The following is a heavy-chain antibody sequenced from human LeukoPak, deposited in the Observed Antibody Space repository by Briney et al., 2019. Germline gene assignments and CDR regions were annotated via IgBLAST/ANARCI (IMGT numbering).Heavy chain of an antibody. J-gene: IGHJ6*04. Sequence: GGSLRLSCAASGFTFSSYTMNWVRQAPGKGPEWVSSITSSSSYIYYADSAKGRFTISRDNAKNSLYLQMNSLRAEDTAVYYCAELGITMIGGVWGKGTTVTISS. V-gene: IGHV3-21*01. CDR3: AELGITMIGGV. CDR1: GFTFSSYT. CDR2: ITSSSSYI. D-gene: IGHD3-10*02.